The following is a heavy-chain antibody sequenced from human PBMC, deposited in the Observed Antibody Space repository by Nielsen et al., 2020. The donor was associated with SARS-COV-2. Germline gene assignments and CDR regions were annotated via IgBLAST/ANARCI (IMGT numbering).Heavy chain of an antibody. V-gene: IGHV1-46*01. CDR1: GYTFTSYY. CDR2: INPSGGST. J-gene: IGHJ4*02. D-gene: IGHD2-2*01. Sequence: ASVKVSCKASGYTFTSYYMHWVRQAPGQGLEWMGIINPSGGSTSYAQKFQGRVTMTRDTSTSTVYMELNSLRAEDTAVYYCAKEISGQDIVVVPAALFDYWGQGTLVTVSS. CDR3: AKEISGQDIVVVPAALFDY.